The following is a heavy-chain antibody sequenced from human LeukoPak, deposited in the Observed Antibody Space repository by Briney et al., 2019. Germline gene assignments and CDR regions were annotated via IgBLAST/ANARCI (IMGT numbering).Heavy chain of an antibody. CDR1: GFTFSSYA. J-gene: IGHJ4*02. Sequence: GGSLRLSCAASGFTFSSYAMSWVRQAPGEGLEWVSAISGSGGSTYYADSVKGRFTISRDNSKNTLYLQMNSLRAEDTAVYYCAKAGKYFDWLLTFDYWGQGTLVTVSS. D-gene: IGHD3-9*01. CDR2: ISGSGGST. CDR3: AKAGKYFDWLLTFDY. V-gene: IGHV3-23*01.